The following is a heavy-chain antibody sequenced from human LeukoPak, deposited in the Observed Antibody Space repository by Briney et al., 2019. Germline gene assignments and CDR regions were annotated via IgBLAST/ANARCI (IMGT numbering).Heavy chain of an antibody. CDR1: GFTFSSYA. D-gene: IGHD6-13*01. V-gene: IGHV3-64*04. Sequence: GGSLRLSCSASGFTFSSYAMHWVRQAPGKGLEYVSAISSNGGSTYYADSVKGRFTISRDNSKNTLYLQMNSLRAEDTAVYYCARDQYSSTWYRGAFDVWGQGTMVSVSS. CDR3: ARDQYSSTWYRGAFDV. J-gene: IGHJ3*01. CDR2: ISSNGGST.